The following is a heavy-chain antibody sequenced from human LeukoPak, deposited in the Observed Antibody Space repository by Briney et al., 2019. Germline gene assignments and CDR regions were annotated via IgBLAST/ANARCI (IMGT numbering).Heavy chain of an antibody. J-gene: IGHJ4*02. V-gene: IGHV1-69*13. D-gene: IGHD5-12*01. CDR2: IIPVFHTA. CDR1: AYTFTSYG. CDR3: ARDRLLGYSYGHPFHY. Sequence: SVKVSCKASAYTFTSYGTSWVRHAPAQGLQWMGGIIPVFHTANYAQKFQGRVTITAAESTNTAYMELSSLRSEDTAMYYCARDRLLGYSYGHPFHYWGQGTLVTVTS.